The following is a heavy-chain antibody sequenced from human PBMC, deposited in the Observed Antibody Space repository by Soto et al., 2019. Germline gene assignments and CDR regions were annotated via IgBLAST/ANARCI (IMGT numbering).Heavy chain of an antibody. CDR1: GVTFSNYA. CDR2: ISSGGTYT. V-gene: IGHV3-23*01. Sequence: GGPLRLCCAASGVTFSNYAMTWVRQAPGKGLEWVSAISSGGTYTDYADSVKGRFTLSRDNSKNMVYLQMHSLRAEDTAVYHCAKESSGYNYGFYNYFDYWGQGTLVTVSS. D-gene: IGHD5-18*01. J-gene: IGHJ4*02. CDR3: AKESSGYNYGFYNYFDY.